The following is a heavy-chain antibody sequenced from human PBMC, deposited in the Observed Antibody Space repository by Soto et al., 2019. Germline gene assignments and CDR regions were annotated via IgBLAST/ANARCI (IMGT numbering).Heavy chain of an antibody. D-gene: IGHD1-26*01. Sequence: QVQLVQSGAEVKKPGASVKVSCKASGYTFTSYGISWVRQAPGQGLEWMGWISAYNGNTNYAQKLQGRVTMTTDTSTRPAYMELRSLRSDDTAVYYCARGPTLVGATPYAFYFDFWGQGTLVPVFS. J-gene: IGHJ4*02. CDR1: GYTFTSYG. CDR3: ARGPTLVGATPYAFYFDF. CDR2: ISAYNGNT. V-gene: IGHV1-18*01.